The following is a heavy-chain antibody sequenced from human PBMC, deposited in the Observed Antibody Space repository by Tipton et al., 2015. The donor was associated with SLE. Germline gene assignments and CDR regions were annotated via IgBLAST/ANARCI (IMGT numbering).Heavy chain of an antibody. V-gene: IGHV4-59*11. CDR3: ARGGYTNAFDI. J-gene: IGHJ3*02. CDR2: IYYSGST. CDR1: GGSISSHY. D-gene: IGHD6-13*01. Sequence: TLSLTCTVSGGSISSHYWSWIRQPPGKGLEWIGYIYYSGSTNYNPSLKSRVTISVDTSKNQFSLKLSSVTAADMAVYYCARGGYTNAFDIWGQGTMVTVSS.